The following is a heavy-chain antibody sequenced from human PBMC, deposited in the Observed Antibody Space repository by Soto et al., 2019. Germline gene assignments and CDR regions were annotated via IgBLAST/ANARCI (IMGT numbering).Heavy chain of an antibody. Sequence: EVQLLESGGGLVQPGGSLRLSCAASGYTFSTYAMNWVRQAAGKGLEWVSTISGSGGNTYYADSVKGRFTISRDNSKNTLFLQMDSLRAEDTALYYCAKPHTGINCDNDYRGRGTLVTVSS. D-gene: IGHD1-20*01. CDR2: ISGSGGNT. CDR1: GYTFSTYA. V-gene: IGHV3-23*01. CDR3: AKPHTGINCDNDY. J-gene: IGHJ4*02.